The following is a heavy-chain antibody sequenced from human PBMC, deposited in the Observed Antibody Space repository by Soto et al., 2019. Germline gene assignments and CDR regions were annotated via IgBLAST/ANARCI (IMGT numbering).Heavy chain of an antibody. CDR1: GFIFSSHG. V-gene: IGHV3-23*01. J-gene: IGHJ3*02. CDR3: AKVDPTWIQLHLSAFDI. Sequence: EVQLLESGGGLVQPGGSLRLSCAATGFIFSSHGMSWVRQAPGKGLEWVATVGGSGISTFYADSVKGRFTISRDNSKNTLYLQMNGLRAGDTGVYYCAKVDPTWIQLHLSAFDIWGQGTVVTVSS. CDR2: VGGSGIST. D-gene: IGHD5-18*01.